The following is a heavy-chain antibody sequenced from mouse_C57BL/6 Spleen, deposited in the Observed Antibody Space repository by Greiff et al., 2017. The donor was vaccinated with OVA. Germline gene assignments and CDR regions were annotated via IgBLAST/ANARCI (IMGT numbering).Heavy chain of an antibody. CDR3: ARGGGDYDTGFAY. CDR2: ISDGGSYT. J-gene: IGHJ3*01. Sequence: EVKLMESGGGLVKPGGSLKLSCAASGFTFSSYAMSWVRQTPEKRLEWVATISDGGSYTYYPDNVKGRFTISRDNAKNNLYLQMVHMEAEDTAMYDCARGGGDYDTGFAYWGQGTLVTVSA. D-gene: IGHD2-4*01. CDR1: GFTFSSYA. V-gene: IGHV5-4*03.